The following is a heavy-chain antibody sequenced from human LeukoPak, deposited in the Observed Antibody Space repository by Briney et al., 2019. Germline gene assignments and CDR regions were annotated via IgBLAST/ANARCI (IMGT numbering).Heavy chain of an antibody. CDR3: ARAGRYSSPNWFDP. V-gene: IGHV4-59*06. Sequence: SETLSLTSTVSGGSISTYYWSWIRQHPGKGLEWIGYIYYSGSTYYNPSLKSRVTISVDTSKNQFSLKLSSVTAADTAVYYCARAGRYSSPNWFDPWGQGTLVTVSS. J-gene: IGHJ5*02. D-gene: IGHD6-13*01. CDR1: GGSISTYY. CDR2: IYYSGST.